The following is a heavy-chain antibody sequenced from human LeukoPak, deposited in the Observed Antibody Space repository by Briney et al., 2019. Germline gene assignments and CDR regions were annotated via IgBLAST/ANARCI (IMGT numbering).Heavy chain of an antibody. J-gene: IGHJ4*02. D-gene: IGHD5-12*01. CDR1: AFTFGDYS. CDR3: TRVNEGLEWLRSGAEAGGYFDY. Sequence: GGSLRLSCTASAFTFGDYSMSWVRQPPGEGLEWVGFIRSKAYGGTTEYAPSVKARFTISRDDSKSIAYLQMNSLKTEDTAVYYCTRVNEGLEWLRSGAEAGGYFDYWGQGTLVTVSS. V-gene: IGHV3-49*04. CDR2: IRSKAYGGTT.